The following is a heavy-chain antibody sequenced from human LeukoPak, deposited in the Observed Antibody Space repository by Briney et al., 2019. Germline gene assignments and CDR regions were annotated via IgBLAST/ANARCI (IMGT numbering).Heavy chain of an antibody. V-gene: IGHV3-74*01. CDR3: ATFSSSWYATFDY. CDR2: INSDGSST. Sequence: GGSQRLSCAASGFTFSSYWMNWVRQAPGKGLVWVSRINSDGSSTSYADSVKGRFTISRDNAKNTLYLQMNSLRAEDTAVYYCATFSSSWYATFDYWGQGTLVTVSS. J-gene: IGHJ4*02. CDR1: GFTFSSYW. D-gene: IGHD6-13*01.